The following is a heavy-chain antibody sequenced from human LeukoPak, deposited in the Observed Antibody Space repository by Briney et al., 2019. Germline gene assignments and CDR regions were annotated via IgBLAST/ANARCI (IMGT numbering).Heavy chain of an antibody. CDR2: IYYSGST. J-gene: IGHJ4*02. V-gene: IGHV4-39*02. Sequence: PSETLSLTCTVSGGSISSSNYYWGWIRQPPGKGLEWIGSIYYSGSTYYNPSLKSRVTISVDTSKNQFSLKLTSVTAADTAVYYCAKDSGQWELLGLDYWGQGTLVTVSS. CDR1: GGSISSSNYY. CDR3: AKDSGQWELLGLDY. D-gene: IGHD1-26*01.